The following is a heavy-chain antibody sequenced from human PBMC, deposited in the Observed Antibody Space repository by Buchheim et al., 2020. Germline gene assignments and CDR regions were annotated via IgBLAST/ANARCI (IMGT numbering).Heavy chain of an antibody. J-gene: IGHJ5*02. V-gene: IGHV3-48*03. CDR2: ISSSGSTI. Sequence: EVQLVESGGGLVQPGGSLRLSCAASGFTFSSYEMNWVRQAPGKGLEWVSYISSSGSTIYYADSVKGRFTISRDNAKHSLSLQMNSLRAEDTAVYYCAPGGNYGDYANWFDPWGQGTL. CDR3: APGGNYGDYANWFDP. D-gene: IGHD4-17*01. CDR1: GFTFSSYE.